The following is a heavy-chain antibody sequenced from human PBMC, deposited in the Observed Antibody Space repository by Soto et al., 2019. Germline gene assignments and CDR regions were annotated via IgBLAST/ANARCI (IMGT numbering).Heavy chain of an antibody. V-gene: IGHV3-30-3*01. CDR3: ARYSGWYFDY. CDR2: ISNDGSNK. D-gene: IGHD6-19*01. J-gene: IGHJ4*02. Sequence: PVGSLRPSCAAPGFPFRSSATPWVRQAPGKGLEWVAVISNDGSNKYYADSVKGRFTISRDNSKNTLYLQMNSLRAEDTAVYYCARYSGWYFDYWGQGTLVTVSS. CDR1: GFPFRSSA.